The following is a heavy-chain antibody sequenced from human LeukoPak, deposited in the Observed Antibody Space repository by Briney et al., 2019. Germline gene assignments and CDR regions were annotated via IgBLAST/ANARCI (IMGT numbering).Heavy chain of an antibody. D-gene: IGHD6-13*01. J-gene: IGHJ5*02. V-gene: IGHV1-69*05. CDR1: GGTFSNYA. CDR2: IIPIFGTA. Sequence: SVKVSCKASGGTFSNYAISWVRQAPGQGLEWMGGIIPIFGTANYAQKLQGRVTMTTDTSTSTAYMELRSLRSDDTAVYYCARDLIAAAKHGSGWFDPWGQGTPVTVSS. CDR3: ARDLIAAAKHGSGWFDP.